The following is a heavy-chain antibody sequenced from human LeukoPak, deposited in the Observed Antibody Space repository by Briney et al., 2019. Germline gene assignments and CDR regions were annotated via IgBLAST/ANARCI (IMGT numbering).Heavy chain of an antibody. V-gene: IGHV1-8*01. CDR1: GYTFTSYD. CDR3: ARSLPAASPLPIYYYYGMDV. CDR2: MNPNSGNT. Sequence: GASVKVSCKASGYTFTSYDINWVRQATGQGLEWMGWMNPNSGNTGYAQKFQGRVTMTRNTSISTAYMELSSLRSEDTAVYYCARSLPAASPLPIYYYYGMDVWGQGTTVTVSS. J-gene: IGHJ6*02. D-gene: IGHD2-2*01.